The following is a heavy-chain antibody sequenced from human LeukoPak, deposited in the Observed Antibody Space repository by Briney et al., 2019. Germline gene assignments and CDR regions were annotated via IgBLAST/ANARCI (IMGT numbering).Heavy chain of an antibody. Sequence: SETLSLTCTVSGGSISSSSWSWMRQSPGKSLESIGYISQWGRAKYKSSFEGRVTMSVDTSKSQFSLNLSSVTAADTAVYYCARRVVSAKFRNLLYYYMDVWGKGTTV. CDR1: GGSISSSS. CDR3: ARRVVSAKFRNLLYYYMDV. V-gene: IGHV4-59*08. J-gene: IGHJ6*03. CDR2: ISQWGRA. D-gene: IGHD2-15*01.